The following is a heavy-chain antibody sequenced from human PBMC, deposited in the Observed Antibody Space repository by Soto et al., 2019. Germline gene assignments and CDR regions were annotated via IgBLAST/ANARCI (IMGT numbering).Heavy chain of an antibody. V-gene: IGHV3-23*01. Sequence: GGSLRLSCAASGFTFNSYAMGWVRQAPGKGLEWVSAISGSGGSTYHADSVKGRFTISRDNSKNTLYVQMNSLRAEDTAVYYCAKGSRGYTGYVFDYWGKGPLVTVSS. D-gene: IGHD5-12*01. CDR2: ISGSGGST. CDR3: AKGSRGYTGYVFDY. CDR1: GFTFNSYA. J-gene: IGHJ4*02.